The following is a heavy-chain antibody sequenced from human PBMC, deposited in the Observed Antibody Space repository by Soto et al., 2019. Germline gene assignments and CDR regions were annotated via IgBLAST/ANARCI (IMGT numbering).Heavy chain of an antibody. J-gene: IGHJ4*02. Sequence: PSETLSLTCTVSGGSISSYYWSWIRQPAGKGLEWIGYIYYSVSTYYNPSLKSRVTISVDTSKNQFSLKLSSVTAADTAVYYCARVSSGMVRGQNFDYGGQGTLVTVSS. CDR3: ARVSSGMVRGQNFDY. V-gene: IGHV4-59*06. D-gene: IGHD3-10*01. CDR2: IYYSVST. CDR1: GGSISSYY.